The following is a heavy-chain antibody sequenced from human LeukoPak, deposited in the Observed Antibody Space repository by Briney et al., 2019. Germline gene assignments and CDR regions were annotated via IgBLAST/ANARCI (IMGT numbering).Heavy chain of an antibody. Sequence: PGGSLRLSCAASGLTFSSYSMNWVRQAPGKGLEWVSSISSSSSYIYYADSVKGRFTISRDNAKNSLYLQMNSLRAEDTAVYYCARGSGYGVIVDYWGQGTLVTVSS. CDR2: ISSSSSYI. D-gene: IGHD6-25*01. CDR3: ARGSGYGVIVDY. V-gene: IGHV3-21*01. CDR1: GLTFSSYS. J-gene: IGHJ4*02.